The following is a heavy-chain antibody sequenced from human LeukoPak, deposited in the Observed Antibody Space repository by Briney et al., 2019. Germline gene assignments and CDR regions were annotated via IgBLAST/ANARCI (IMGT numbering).Heavy chain of an antibody. CDR1: GFTFNRYN. D-gene: IGHD1-26*01. CDR3: ARGRGNSGNFDAFDI. CDR2: ISTSSIYI. J-gene: IGHJ3*02. Sequence: GGSLRLSCAASGFTFNRYNMNWVRQAPGKGLEWVSSISTSSIYIYYADSLKGRFTISRDNAKNSLYLQMNSLRAQDTAVYYCARGRGNSGNFDAFDIWGQGTMVTVSS. V-gene: IGHV3-21*01.